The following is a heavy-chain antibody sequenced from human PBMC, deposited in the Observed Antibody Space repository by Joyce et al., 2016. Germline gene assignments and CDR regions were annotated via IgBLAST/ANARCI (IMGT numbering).Heavy chain of an antibody. CDR1: GLTFSTNA. D-gene: IGHD1-14*01. J-gene: IGHJ4*02. CDR3: ARDRDHTLDY. CDR2: MSYDGSNK. V-gene: IGHV3-30-3*01. Sequence: QVQLVESGGGVVQPGRSLRLSCAASGLTFSTNATRWVRQAPGKGLEWVAIMSYDGSNKYYPDAVKGRFTISRDNSKNTLYLQMNSLRAEDTAVYYCARDRDHTLDYWGQGTLVTVSS.